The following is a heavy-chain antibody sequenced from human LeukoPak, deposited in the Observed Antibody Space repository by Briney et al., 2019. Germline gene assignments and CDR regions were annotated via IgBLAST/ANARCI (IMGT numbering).Heavy chain of an antibody. CDR3: ASRTVTTILGY. CDR1: GGSFSGYY. Sequence: SETLSLTCAVYGGSFSGYYWSWIRQPPGKGLEWIGEINHSGSTNYNPSLKSRVTISADTSKNQFSLKLSSVTAADTAVYYCASRTVTTILGYWGQGTLVTVSS. D-gene: IGHD4-17*01. J-gene: IGHJ4*02. CDR2: INHSGST. V-gene: IGHV4-34*01.